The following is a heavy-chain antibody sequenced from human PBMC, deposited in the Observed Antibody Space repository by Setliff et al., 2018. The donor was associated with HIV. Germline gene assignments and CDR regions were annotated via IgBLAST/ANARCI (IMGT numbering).Heavy chain of an antibody. J-gene: IGHJ2*01. Sequence: SVKVSCKASGGTFSRHAFSWVRQAPGQGLEWMGGIIPTFDTANYAQKFQGRVTITADKSTDTVYMELNSLRSEDTAMYYCARGVHSGGSGWYNWYFDLWGRGT. CDR2: IIPTFDTA. V-gene: IGHV1-69*06. D-gene: IGHD6-19*01. CDR1: GGTFSRHA. CDR3: ARGVHSGGSGWYNWYFDL.